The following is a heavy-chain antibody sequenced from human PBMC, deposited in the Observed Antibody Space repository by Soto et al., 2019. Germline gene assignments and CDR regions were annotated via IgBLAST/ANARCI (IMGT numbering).Heavy chain of an antibody. J-gene: IGHJ4*02. D-gene: IGHD3-22*01. CDR2: IYYSGST. CDR1: GGSISSGGYY. V-gene: IGHV4-31*03. Sequence: SETLSLTCTVSGGSISSGGYYWSWIRQHPGKGLEWIGYIYYSGSTYYNPSLKSRVTISVDTSKNQFSLKLSSVTAADTAVYYCARGTPYYYDSSGYYPAFDYWGQGTLVTVSS. CDR3: ARGTPYYYDSSGYYPAFDY.